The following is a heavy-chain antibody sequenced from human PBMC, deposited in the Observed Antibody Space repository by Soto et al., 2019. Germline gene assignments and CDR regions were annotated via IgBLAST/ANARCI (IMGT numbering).Heavy chain of an antibody. CDR3: TTRLLLWFGELSSGPT. Sequence: SETLSLTCAVSGGSISSSNWWSWVRQPPGKGLEWIGEIYHSGSTNYNPSLKSRVTISVDKSKNQFSLKLSSVTAADTAVYYCTTRLLLWFGELSSGPTWGQGTLVTVSS. CDR2: IYHSGST. J-gene: IGHJ5*02. V-gene: IGHV4-4*02. CDR1: GGSISSSNW. D-gene: IGHD3-10*01.